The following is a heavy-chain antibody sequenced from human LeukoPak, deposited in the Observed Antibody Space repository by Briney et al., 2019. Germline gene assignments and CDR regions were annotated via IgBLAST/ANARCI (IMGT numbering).Heavy chain of an antibody. D-gene: IGHD3-10*01. J-gene: IGHJ4*02. Sequence: GGSLRLSCAASGFTFSSYSMNWVRQAPGKGLEWVSTISSSSSYIYYAASVKGRFTTSRDNAKSSLYLQMNSLRAEDTALYYCTRDLPVPSLVRGIIIYGLIDYWGQGTLVTVSS. CDR2: ISSSSSYI. V-gene: IGHV3-21*06. CDR3: TRDLPVPSLVRGIIIYGLIDY. CDR1: GFTFSSYS.